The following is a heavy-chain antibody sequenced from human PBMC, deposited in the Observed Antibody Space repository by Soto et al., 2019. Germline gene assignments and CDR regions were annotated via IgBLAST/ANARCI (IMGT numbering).Heavy chain of an antibody. CDR2: MNPNSGNT. V-gene: IGHV1-8*02. D-gene: IGHD6-19*01. CDR3: ARGEGGWYFNY. J-gene: IGHJ4*02. CDR1: GGTFSSYA. Sequence: SASVKVSCKASGGTFSSYAISWVRQPTGQGLEGMGWMNPNSGNTGYAQKFQGRVTMTRNTSISTAYMELSSLRSKDTAVYYCARGEGGWYFNYRGQGTLVTVSS.